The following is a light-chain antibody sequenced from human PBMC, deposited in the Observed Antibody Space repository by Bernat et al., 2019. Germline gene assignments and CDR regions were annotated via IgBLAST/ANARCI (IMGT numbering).Light chain of an antibody. CDR1: NIGSKS. J-gene: IGLJ3*02. CDR2: DDY. V-gene: IGLV3-21*03. Sequence: SYVLTQPPSVSVAPGKTARISCGGDNIGSKSVHWYQQKPGQAPVLVVFDDYDRPSGIPERFSGSNSGNGATLTISSVEAGDEADYYCQLWDSNSDHDWVFGGGTKLTVL. CDR3: QLWDSNSDHDWV.